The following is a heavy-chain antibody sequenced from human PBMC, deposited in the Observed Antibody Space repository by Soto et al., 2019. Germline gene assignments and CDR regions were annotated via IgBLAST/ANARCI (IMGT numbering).Heavy chain of an antibody. J-gene: IGHJ2*01. V-gene: IGHV3-7*01. CDR2: IKQDGSEK. CDR1: GFTFSSYW. D-gene: IGHD3-22*01. Sequence: GGSLRLSCAASGFTFSSYWMSWVRQAPGKGLEWVANIKQDGSEKYYVDSVKGRFTISIDNAKNSLYLQMNRLRAEDTSVYYCARYPGYYESSAWSWYFDLWGRGTLVTVSS. CDR3: ARYPGYYESSAWSWYFDL.